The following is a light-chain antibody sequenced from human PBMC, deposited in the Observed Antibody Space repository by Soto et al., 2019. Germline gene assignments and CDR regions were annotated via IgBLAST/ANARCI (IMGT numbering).Light chain of an antibody. J-gene: IGKJ1*01. V-gene: IGKV1-5*03. Sequence: DIQMTQSPSTLSASVGDRVTITCRASQSISNWLAWYQQKPGKAPKLLIYKASSLESGVPSRFSGSGSGTEFTLTISRLQPDDFATYYCQQYSSYWTFGQGTKVEIK. CDR2: KAS. CDR3: QQYSSYWT. CDR1: QSISNW.